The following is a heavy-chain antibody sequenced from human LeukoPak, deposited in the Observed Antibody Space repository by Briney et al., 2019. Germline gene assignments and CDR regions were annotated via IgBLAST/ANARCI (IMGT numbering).Heavy chain of an antibody. Sequence: ASVNVSYKVSGYTLTELSMHWVRQAPGKGLEWMGGFDPEDGETIYAQKFQGRVTITEDTSTDTAYMELSSQRSEYTAVYYCAAPSDLYCYHRQYYFDYWGQGTLATVSS. CDR3: AAPSDLYCYHRQYYFDY. J-gene: IGHJ4*02. CDR1: GYTLTELS. D-gene: IGHD1-14*01. V-gene: IGHV1-24*01. CDR2: FDPEDGET.